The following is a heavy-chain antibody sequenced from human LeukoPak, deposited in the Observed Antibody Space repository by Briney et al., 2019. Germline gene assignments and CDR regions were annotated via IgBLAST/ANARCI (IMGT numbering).Heavy chain of an antibody. CDR1: GFPLSSYG. J-gene: IGHJ5*02. CDR3: ARGITAVVDNWFDP. CDR2: IRHDGGYR. V-gene: IGHV3-30*02. Sequence: VGSLRLSCAAAGFPLSSYGIHWVRQAPDEGGGWVAFIRHDGGYREYADPVKGRFTISRDNSQKTMYLQMNSLRAEDPAVYYCARGITAVVDNWFDPWGQGPLATVSS. D-gene: IGHD6-13*01.